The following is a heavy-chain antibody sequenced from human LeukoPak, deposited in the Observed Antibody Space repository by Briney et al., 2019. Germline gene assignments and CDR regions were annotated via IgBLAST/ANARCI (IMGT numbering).Heavy chain of an antibody. J-gene: IGHJ5*02. CDR2: INHSGST. CDR3: ARRTGRGTVP. CDR1: GGSFSGYY. Sequence: SETLSLTCAVYGGSFSGYYWSWIRQPPGKGLEWIGEINHSGSTNYNPSLKSRVTISVDTSKNQFSLKLSSVTAADTAVYYCARRTGRGTVPWGQGTLVTVSS. D-gene: IGHD3-10*01. V-gene: IGHV4-34*01.